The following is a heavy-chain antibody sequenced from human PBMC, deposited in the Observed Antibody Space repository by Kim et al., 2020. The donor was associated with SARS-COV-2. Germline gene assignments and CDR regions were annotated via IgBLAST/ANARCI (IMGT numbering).Heavy chain of an antibody. J-gene: IGHJ6*01. CDR3: AIRGIIRGVNQYYGMDG. D-gene: IGHD3-10*01. CDR1: VGSISRYD. Sequence: SDTLALTCTVSVGSISRYDWSWIRQPPGKGVECIGYSYYSGSTHYNPSLKSRVTLSGETSKNQFSLKLSSVTAADTAVYYFAIRGIIRGVNQYYGMDGWG. V-gene: IGHV4-59*08. CDR2: SYYSGST.